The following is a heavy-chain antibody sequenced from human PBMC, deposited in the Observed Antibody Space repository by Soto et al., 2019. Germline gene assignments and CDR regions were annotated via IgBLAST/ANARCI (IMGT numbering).Heavy chain of an antibody. Sequence: HPGGSLRLSCAASGFTFSSYWMHWVRQAPGKGLVWVSRISWDGGSTYYADSVKGRFTISRDDSKNSLYLQMNSLRTEDTALYYCAKDIFSYDFWSGYYSYYYYGMDVWGQGTTVTVSS. CDR2: ISWDGGST. V-gene: IGHV3-43*01. CDR1: GFTFSSYW. CDR3: AKDIFSYDFWSGYYSYYYYGMDV. D-gene: IGHD3-3*01. J-gene: IGHJ6*02.